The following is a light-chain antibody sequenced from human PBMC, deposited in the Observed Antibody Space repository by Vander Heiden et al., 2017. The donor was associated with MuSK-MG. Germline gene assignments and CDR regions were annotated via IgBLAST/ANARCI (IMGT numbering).Light chain of an antibody. CDR3: QQSRNWPIT. V-gene: IGKV3-11*01. Sequence: EIVLTQSPVTLSLSPGERAALSCRATQSLDTYLAWYQQKPGQPPRLLIYDASNRATGVPDRFSGRGSGTDFTLTISTLEPEDFAVYYCQQSRNWPITFGQGTRLEMK. J-gene: IGKJ5*01. CDR2: DAS. CDR1: QSLDTY.